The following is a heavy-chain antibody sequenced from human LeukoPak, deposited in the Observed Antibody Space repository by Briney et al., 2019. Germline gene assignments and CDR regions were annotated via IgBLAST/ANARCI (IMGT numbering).Heavy chain of an antibody. D-gene: IGHD3-3*01. J-gene: IGHJ3*01. CDR3: ARVEITIFGVAYGFDV. CDR1: GGSISSYY. V-gene: IGHV4-59*01. Sequence: SETLSLTCTVSGGSISSYYWSWIRQPPGKGLEWIGYIYYSGSTNYNPSLKSRVTISVDTSKNQFSLKLSSVTAADTAVYYCARVEITIFGVAYGFDVWGQGTMVTVSS. CDR2: IYYSGST.